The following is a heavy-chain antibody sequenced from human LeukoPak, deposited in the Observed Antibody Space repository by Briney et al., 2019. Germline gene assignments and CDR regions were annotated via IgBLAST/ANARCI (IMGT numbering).Heavy chain of an antibody. CDR3: ARGPYSSNWYVDY. CDR2: ISSTGNSI. J-gene: IGHJ4*02. Sequence: GGSLRLSCAASGFTLSSYEMNWVRLAPGKGLEWISYISSTGNSIYYADSVKGRFTISRDSAKNSLYLQMNSLRAEDTAVYYCARGPYSSNWYVDYWGQGTLVTVAS. D-gene: IGHD6-13*01. V-gene: IGHV3-48*03. CDR1: GFTLSSYE.